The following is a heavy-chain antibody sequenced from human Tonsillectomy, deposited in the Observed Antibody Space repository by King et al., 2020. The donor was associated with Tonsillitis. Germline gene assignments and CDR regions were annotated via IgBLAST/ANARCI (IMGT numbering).Heavy chain of an antibody. Sequence: VQLVESGAEVKKPGASVKVSCMASAYTFTNYYIHWVRQAPGQGLEWMGIINPSGGSTSYAQKFQGRVTMTRDTSTSTVYMELSSLRSEDTAVYYCASESIAAAGISAYDYWGQGTLVTVSS. CDR1: AYTFTNYY. CDR3: ASESIAAAGISAYDY. V-gene: IGHV1-46*01. D-gene: IGHD6-13*01. CDR2: INPSGGST. J-gene: IGHJ4*02.